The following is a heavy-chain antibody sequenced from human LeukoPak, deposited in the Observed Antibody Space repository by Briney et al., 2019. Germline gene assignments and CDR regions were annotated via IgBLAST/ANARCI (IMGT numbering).Heavy chain of an antibody. V-gene: IGHV4-59*08. Sequence: SETLSLTCTLSGDSLSNYYWSWVRQPPGKGLEWIGYVYYTGDTNYNPSLKSRVTISVDTSKNQFSLKLSSVTAADTAVYYCARHSRITIFGVARGGFDYWGQGTLVTVSS. CDR1: GDSLSNYY. CDR3: ARHSRITIFGVARGGFDY. CDR2: VYYTGDT. J-gene: IGHJ4*02. D-gene: IGHD3-3*01.